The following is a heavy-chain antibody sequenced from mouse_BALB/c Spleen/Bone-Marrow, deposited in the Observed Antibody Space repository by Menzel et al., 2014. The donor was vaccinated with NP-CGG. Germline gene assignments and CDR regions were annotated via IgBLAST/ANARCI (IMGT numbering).Heavy chain of an antibody. Sequence: EVMLVESGGGLVKPGGSLKLSCAASGFTFSTYAMSWVRQTPEKRLEWVASISNGGSTYYQDSVKGRFTISRDNARNILYRQMSSLRSEDTAMYYCARAPQLLYYFDYWGQGTTLTVSS. CDR3: ARAPQLLYYFDY. D-gene: IGHD4-1*02. V-gene: IGHV5-6-5*01. CDR1: GFTFSTYA. CDR2: ISNGGST. J-gene: IGHJ2*01.